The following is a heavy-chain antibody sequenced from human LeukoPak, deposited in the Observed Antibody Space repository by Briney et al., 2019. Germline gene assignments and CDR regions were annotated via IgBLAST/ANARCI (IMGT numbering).Heavy chain of an antibody. CDR3: ARDRRAYCSGRGCYYYYYGMDV. J-gene: IGHJ6*02. D-gene: IGHD2-15*01. V-gene: IGHV4-4*02. CDR2: IYHSGST. CDR1: GGSISSSNW. Sequence: PSETLSLTCAVSGGSISSSNWWSGVRQPPGKGLEWIGEIYHSGSTNYNPSLKSRVTISVDKSKNQFSLKLSSVTAADTAMYYCARDRRAYCSGRGCYYYYYGMDVWGQGTTVTVSS.